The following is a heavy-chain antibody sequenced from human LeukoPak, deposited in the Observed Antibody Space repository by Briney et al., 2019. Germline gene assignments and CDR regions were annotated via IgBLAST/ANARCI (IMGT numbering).Heavy chain of an antibody. CDR1: GFTFSSYG. V-gene: IGHV3-30*02. D-gene: IGHD5-18*01. CDR3: AKSPLLQLWSFDY. CDR2: IRYDGSNK. Sequence: QPGGSLRPSCAASGFTFSSYGMHWVRQAPGKGLEWVAFIRYDGSNKYYADSVKGRFTISRDNSKNTLYLQMNSLRAEDTAVYYCAKSPLLQLWSFDYWGQGTLVTVSS. J-gene: IGHJ4*02.